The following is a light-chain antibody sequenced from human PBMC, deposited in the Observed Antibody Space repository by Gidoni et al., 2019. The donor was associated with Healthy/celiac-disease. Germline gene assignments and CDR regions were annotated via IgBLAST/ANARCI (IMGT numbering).Light chain of an antibody. Sequence: DIQMTQSPSSLSASVGDRVTITCRASQGISNSLAWYQQKPGKAPKLLLYAASRLESGVPSRFSGSGAGTDYTLTISSLQPEDFATYYCQQYYSTPQTCGQGTKVEIK. J-gene: IGKJ1*01. CDR3: QQYYSTPQT. V-gene: IGKV1-NL1*01. CDR2: AAS. CDR1: QGISNS.